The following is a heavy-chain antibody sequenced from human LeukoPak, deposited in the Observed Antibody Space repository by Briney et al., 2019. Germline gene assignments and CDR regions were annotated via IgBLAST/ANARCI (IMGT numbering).Heavy chain of an antibody. Sequence: SETLSLTCAVYGGSFSGYYWSWIRQPPGKGLEWIGYIYYSGSTNYNPSLKSRVTISVDTSKNQFSLKLSSVTAADTAVYYCARVRMTALFDYWGQGTLVTVSS. V-gene: IGHV4-59*01. D-gene: IGHD4-17*01. CDR3: ARVRMTALFDY. CDR2: IYYSGST. CDR1: GGSFSGYY. J-gene: IGHJ4*02.